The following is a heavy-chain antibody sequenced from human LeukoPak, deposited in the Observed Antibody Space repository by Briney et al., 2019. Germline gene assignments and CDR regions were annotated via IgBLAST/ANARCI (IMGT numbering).Heavy chain of an antibody. Sequence: PSETLSLTCTVSGGSISSYYWSWIRQPPGKGLEWIGYIYYSGSTNYNPSLKSRVTISVDTSKNQFSLKLSSVTAEDTAVYYCARDRRGYYGSGSYLRAPYYYGMDVWGQGTTVTVSS. CDR3: ARDRRGYYGSGSYLRAPYYYGMDV. V-gene: IGHV4-59*01. D-gene: IGHD3-10*01. CDR1: GGSISSYY. CDR2: IYYSGST. J-gene: IGHJ6*02.